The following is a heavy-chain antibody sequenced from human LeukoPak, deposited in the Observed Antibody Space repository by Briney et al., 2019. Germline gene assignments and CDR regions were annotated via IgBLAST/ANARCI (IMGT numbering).Heavy chain of an antibody. CDR2: INPDSGGT. Sequence: ASLKVSCKASGYTFTDHHIYWVRQAPGQGLEWMGWINPDSGGTNYAQNFQGRVTMTRDTSINTAYMELSRLRSDDTAVFYCARDVWWGQGTLVTVSS. D-gene: IGHD2-21*01. V-gene: IGHV1-2*02. CDR1: GYTFTDHH. J-gene: IGHJ4*02. CDR3: ARDVW.